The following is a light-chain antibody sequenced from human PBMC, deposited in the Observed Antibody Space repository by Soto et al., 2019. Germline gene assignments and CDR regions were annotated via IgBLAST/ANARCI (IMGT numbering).Light chain of an antibody. CDR3: QQRSSWPIT. CDR2: DAS. V-gene: IGKV3-11*01. Sequence: EIVLTQSPATLSLSPGERATLSCRASQSVSSYLAWYQQKPGQAPRLLIYDASNRATGIPARFSGSGSGTDFTLTISSLEPEDFAVYYCQQRSSWPITFGQGTRLAIK. CDR1: QSVSSY. J-gene: IGKJ5*01.